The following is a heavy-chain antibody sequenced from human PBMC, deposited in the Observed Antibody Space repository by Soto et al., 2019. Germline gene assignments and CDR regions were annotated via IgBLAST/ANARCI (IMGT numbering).Heavy chain of an antibody. J-gene: IGHJ5*02. CDR1: GFTFTSSA. V-gene: IGHV1-58*01. CDR3: AAVSNVWGSYRYTSRNWFDP. CDR2: IVVGSGNT. D-gene: IGHD3-16*02. Sequence: ASVKVSCKASGFTFTSSAVQWVRQARGQRLEWIGWIVVGSGNTNYAQRFQERVTITRDMSTSTAYMELSSLRSEDTAVYYCAAVSNVWGSYRYTSRNWFDPWGQGTLVTVSS.